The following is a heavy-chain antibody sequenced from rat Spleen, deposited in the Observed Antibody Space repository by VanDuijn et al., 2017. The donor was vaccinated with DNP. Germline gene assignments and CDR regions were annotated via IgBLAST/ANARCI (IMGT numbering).Heavy chain of an antibody. J-gene: IGHJ2*01. CDR3: VRWYNSGYYFDY. CDR2: IIYDGSKT. D-gene: IGHD4-3*01. CDR1: GFSFSDYN. V-gene: IGHV5S10*01. Sequence: EVQLVESGGGLVQPGRSLKLSCAASGFSFSDYNMAWVRQAPKKGLEWVANIIYDGSKTYYRDSVKGRFTISRANVKSTLYLQMNSLRSEDMATYYCVRWYNSGYYFDYWGQGVMVTVSS.